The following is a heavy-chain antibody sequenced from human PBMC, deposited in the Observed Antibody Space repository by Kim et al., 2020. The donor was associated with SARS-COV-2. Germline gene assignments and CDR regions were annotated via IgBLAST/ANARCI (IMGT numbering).Heavy chain of an antibody. CDR3: ARDFLAYSSGWYGGPGWR. CDR2: IWYDGSNK. V-gene: IGHV3-33*01. D-gene: IGHD6-19*01. CDR1: GFTFSSYG. J-gene: IGHJ4*02. Sequence: GGSLRLSCAASGFTFSSYGMHWVRQAPGKGLEWVAVIWYDGSNKYYADSVKGRFTISRDNSKNTLYLQMNSLRAEDTAVYYCARDFLAYSSGWYGGPGWRWGQGTLVTVSS.